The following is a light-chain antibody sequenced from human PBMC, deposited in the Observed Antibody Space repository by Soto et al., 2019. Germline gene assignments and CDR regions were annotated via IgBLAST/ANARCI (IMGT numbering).Light chain of an antibody. CDR3: QQFGSSPIT. V-gene: IGKV3-20*01. Sequence: EIVLTQSPGTLSLSPGERAALSCRASQSVSSSYLAWYQQKIGQAPRLLIYGAYNRATDIPNRFRDSGSGTDFTLTISRLEPEDFAVYFCQQFGSSPITFGQGTRLEIK. CDR1: QSVSSSY. J-gene: IGKJ5*01. CDR2: GAY.